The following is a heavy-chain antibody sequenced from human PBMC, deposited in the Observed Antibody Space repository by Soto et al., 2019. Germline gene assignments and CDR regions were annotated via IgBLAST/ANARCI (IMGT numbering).Heavy chain of an antibody. CDR3: ARVLGNIVAAAWFDP. J-gene: IGHJ5*02. CDR2: IHYSGST. Sequence: PSETLSLTCTVSGGSISGYYWSWIRQPPGKGLEWIGYIHYSGSTNCNPSLKSRVTISEDTSKTQFSLKLSSVTAADTAVYYCARVLGNIVAAAWFDPWGQGTLVTVSS. D-gene: IGHD6-13*01. V-gene: IGHV4-59*01. CDR1: GGSISGYY.